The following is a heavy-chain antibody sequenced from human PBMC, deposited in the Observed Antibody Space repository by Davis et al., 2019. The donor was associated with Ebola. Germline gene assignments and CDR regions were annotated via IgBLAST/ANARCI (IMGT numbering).Heavy chain of an antibody. CDR2: IRSKAYGGTT. V-gene: IGHV3-49*04. D-gene: IGHD3-10*01. CDR1: GFTFGDYA. J-gene: IGHJ6*02. Sequence: GGSLRLSCTASGFTFGDYAMSWVRQAPGKGLEWVGFIRSKAYGGTTEYAASVKGRFTISRDDSKSIAYLQMNSLKTEDTAVYYCTRDRALLWFGELLNGMDVWGQGTTVTVSS. CDR3: TRDRALLWFGELLNGMDV.